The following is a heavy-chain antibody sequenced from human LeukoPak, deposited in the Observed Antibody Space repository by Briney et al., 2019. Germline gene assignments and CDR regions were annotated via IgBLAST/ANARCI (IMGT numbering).Heavy chain of an antibody. CDR3: ARDTVVTPGYYYYYMDV. Sequence: ASVKVSCKASGYTFTGYYMHWVRQAPGQGLEWMGWINPNSGGTNYAQKFQARVTMTRDTSISTAYMELSRLRSDDTAVYYCARDTVVTPGYYYYYMDVWGKGTTVTVSS. CDR1: GYTFTGYY. J-gene: IGHJ6*03. V-gene: IGHV1-2*02. CDR2: INPNSGGT. D-gene: IGHD4-23*01.